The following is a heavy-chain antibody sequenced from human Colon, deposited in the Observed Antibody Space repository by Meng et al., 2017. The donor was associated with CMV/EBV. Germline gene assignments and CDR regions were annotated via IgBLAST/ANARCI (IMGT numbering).Heavy chain of an antibody. D-gene: IGHD6-19*01. CDR3: AREASGWSTGIDY. Sequence: SETLSLTGRVPGGSVNSGSYYWTWIRQPPGEGLEWIGYISYSGNTNYNPSLKSRLTIEVDTSRNQFSLKLTSVSAADTAMYYCAREASGWSTGIDYWGQGTLVTVSS. CDR2: ISYSGNT. V-gene: IGHV4-61*01. J-gene: IGHJ4*02. CDR1: GGSVNSGSYY.